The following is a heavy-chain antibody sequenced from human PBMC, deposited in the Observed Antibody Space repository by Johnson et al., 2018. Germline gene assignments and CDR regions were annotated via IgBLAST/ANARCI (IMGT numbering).Heavy chain of an antibody. CDR3: ARESFSVTSGNDGLDI. J-gene: IGHJ3*02. V-gene: IGHV4-59*11. CDR2: ISESGGT. D-gene: IGHD2/OR15-2a*01. CDR1: GVSLSLHQ. Sequence: QVQLQESGPGLVKPSETMSIICTVSGVSLSLHQWNWIRQPPGKGLEWIGVISESGGTNYNPSLNSRATISLGASKNQFSLKLSSVTAADTAVYYCARESFSVTSGNDGLDIWGQGTKVTVSS.